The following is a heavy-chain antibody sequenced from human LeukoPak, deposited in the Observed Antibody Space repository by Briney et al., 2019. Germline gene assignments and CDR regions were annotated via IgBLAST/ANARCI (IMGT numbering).Heavy chain of an antibody. D-gene: IGHD6-19*01. CDR2: ISAYNGNT. J-gene: IGHJ4*02. V-gene: IGHV1-18*01. Sequence: ASVKVSCKASGYTFTSYGISWVRQAPGQGLEWMGWISAYNGNTNYAQKLQGRVTMTTDTSTSTAYRALRSLRSDDTAVYYCARDRGQWLVGVGDYWGQGTLVTVSS. CDR3: ARDRGQWLVGVGDY. CDR1: GYTFTSYG.